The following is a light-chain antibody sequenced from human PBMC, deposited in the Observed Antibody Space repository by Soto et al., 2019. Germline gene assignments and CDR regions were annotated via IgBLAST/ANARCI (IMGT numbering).Light chain of an antibody. CDR3: QQRTRWPMT. V-gene: IGKV3-15*01. J-gene: IGKJ5*01. CDR2: GAS. Sequence: EIVMTQSPATLSVSPGERATLSCRASQSVRSNLAWYQQKPGQAPRLLIYGASTRATDIPARFSGSGSGTDFTLTISNLQSEDFAVYYCQQRTRWPMTFGQGTRLQI. CDR1: QSVRSN.